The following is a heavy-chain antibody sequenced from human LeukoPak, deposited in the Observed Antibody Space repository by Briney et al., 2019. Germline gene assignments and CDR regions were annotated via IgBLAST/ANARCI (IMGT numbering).Heavy chain of an antibody. CDR1: GGSISSSSYY. V-gene: IGHV4-39*01. Sequence: PSETLSLTCTVSGGSISSSSYYWRWIRQPPGKGLEWIGSIYYSGSTYYNPSLKSRVTISVDTSKNRFSLKLSSVTAADTAVYYCARQNWNYVQHPEEFDYWGQGTLVTVSS. J-gene: IGHJ4*02. CDR3: ARQNWNYVQHPEEFDY. D-gene: IGHD3-16*01. CDR2: IYYSGST.